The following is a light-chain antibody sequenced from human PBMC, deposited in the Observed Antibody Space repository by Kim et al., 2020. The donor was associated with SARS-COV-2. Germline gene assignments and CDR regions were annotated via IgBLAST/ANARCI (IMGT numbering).Light chain of an antibody. V-gene: IGKV1-9*01. Sequence: VGSRVTIPCRASQGIGSYLAWYQQKPGKAPKLLIYAASTLQSGVPSRFSGSGSATDFTLTITSLQPEDFATYYCQQLEYYPITFGQVTRLEIK. CDR2: AAS. CDR1: QGIGSY. J-gene: IGKJ5*01. CDR3: QQLEYYPIT.